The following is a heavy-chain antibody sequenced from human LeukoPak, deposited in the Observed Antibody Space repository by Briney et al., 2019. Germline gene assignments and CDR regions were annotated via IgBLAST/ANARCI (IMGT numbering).Heavy chain of an antibody. CDR2: MKPDGSEI. V-gene: IGHV3-7*01. Sequence: GGSLRLSCAASGFTFTTYWMSWVRQAPGKGLEWVANMKPDGSEIFYVDSVKGRFTISRDNAMNTLYLQMNSLRAEDTAVYYCARDLGVFGYSSSWSDYWGQGTLVTVSS. J-gene: IGHJ4*02. D-gene: IGHD6-13*01. CDR3: ARDLGVFGYSSSWSDY. CDR1: GFTFTTYW.